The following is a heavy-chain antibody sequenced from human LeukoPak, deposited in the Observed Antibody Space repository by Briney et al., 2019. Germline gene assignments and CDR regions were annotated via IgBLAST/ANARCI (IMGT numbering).Heavy chain of an antibody. CDR2: ISSDGSSI. J-gene: IGHJ4*02. V-gene: IGHV3-48*03. Sequence: GGALRLSCAASGFTFSSYEINWVRQAPGKGLEWISYISSDGSSIFYADSVKGRFTISRDNAKNSLYLQMKSLRAEDTALYYCARETLAARMFDYWGQGALVTVFS. CDR3: ARETLAARMFDY. CDR1: GFTFSSYE. D-gene: IGHD6-6*01.